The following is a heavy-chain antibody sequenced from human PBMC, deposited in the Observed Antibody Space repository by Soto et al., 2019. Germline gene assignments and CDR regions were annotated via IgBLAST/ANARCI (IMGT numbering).Heavy chain of an antibody. J-gene: IGHJ4*02. D-gene: IGHD5-18*01. Sequence: SETLSLTCTVSGGSISSSSYYWAWIRQPPGKGLEWIGNIYYSGSTYYNPSLKSRVTISLDTSKNQFSLKLSSVTAADSAVYYCATRGYSYGRPFDYWGQGTLVTVSS. CDR3: ATRGYSYGRPFDY. CDR1: GGSISSSSYY. CDR2: IYYSGST. V-gene: IGHV4-39*01.